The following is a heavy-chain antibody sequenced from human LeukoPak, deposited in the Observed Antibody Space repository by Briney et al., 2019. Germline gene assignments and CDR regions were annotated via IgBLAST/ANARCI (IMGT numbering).Heavy chain of an antibody. V-gene: IGHV4-34*01. CDR3: ARGGGVIVVGYFDY. J-gene: IGHJ4*02. CDR2: INHSGST. Sequence: PSETLSLTCAVYGGSFSGYYWSWIRQPPGKGLEWIGEINHSGSTNYNPSLKSRVTISVDTSKNQFSLKLSSVTAADTAVYYCARGGGVIVVGYFDYWGQGTLVTVSS. CDR1: GGSFSGYY. D-gene: IGHD3-22*01.